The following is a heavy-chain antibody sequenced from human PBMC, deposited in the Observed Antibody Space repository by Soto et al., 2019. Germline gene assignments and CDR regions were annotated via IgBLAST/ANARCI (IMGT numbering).Heavy chain of an antibody. D-gene: IGHD3-10*01. J-gene: IGHJ5*02. CDR2: IIPIVGMA. Sequence: QVHLVQSGAEVKRAGSSVKVSCKASGRTFSSYIISWVRQAPGQGLEWMGRIIPIVGMAHYAQKFQGRVTITADNSTNTAYMELSSLRSENTAVYYCARGYGSGGGGFDPWGQGTLVTVSS. V-gene: IGHV1-69*02. CDR3: ARGYGSGGGGFDP. CDR1: GRTFSSYI.